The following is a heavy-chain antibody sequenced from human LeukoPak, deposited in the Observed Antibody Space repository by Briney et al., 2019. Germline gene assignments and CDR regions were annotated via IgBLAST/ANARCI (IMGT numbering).Heavy chain of an antibody. CDR2: INSDGRST. Sequence: GGSLRLSCAVSGFTFCSYWMHWARHSRGKARVWVSRINSDGRSTSYAVSVKGRYTISRDNDKITLYPQKNSLSAEDRSVYYCARDHSERATIPTGYSYFELWGGSTLVTVSS. V-gene: IGHV3-74*01. D-gene: IGHD5-12*01. J-gene: IGHJ2*01. CDR1: GFTFCSYW. CDR3: ARDHSERATIPTGYSYFEL.